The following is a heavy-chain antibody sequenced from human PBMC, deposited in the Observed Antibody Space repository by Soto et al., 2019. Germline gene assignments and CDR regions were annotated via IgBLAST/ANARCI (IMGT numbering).Heavy chain of an antibody. Sequence: ASVKVSCKASGHTFTNHDFNWVRQATGQGLEWMGWMNPNSGNTGYAQKFQGRLTMTRNTSINTAYMELRSLRSEDTAVYFCARDYYDSCRSLDVWGQRTPVTGSS. J-gene: IGHJ4*02. CDR3: ARDYYDSCRSLDV. CDR1: GHTFTNHD. D-gene: IGHD3-22*01. V-gene: IGHV1-8*01. CDR2: MNPNSGNT.